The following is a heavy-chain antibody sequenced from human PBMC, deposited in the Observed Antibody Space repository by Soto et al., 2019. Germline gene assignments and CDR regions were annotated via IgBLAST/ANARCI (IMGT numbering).Heavy chain of an antibody. V-gene: IGHV3-74*01. J-gene: IGHJ5*02. CDR2: ISSGGTYT. CDR3: ARTLVDGMAGFGP. D-gene: IGHD2-2*01. Sequence: EVQLVESGGGLVQPGGSLRLSCAASGFTLSTYWMHWVRQVPGKGLVWVSRISSGGTYTNYADSVKGRFTISRDSARNTLLLQMNYLTGEDTAVYYCARTLVDGMAGFGPWGQGTLVTVAS. CDR1: GFTLSTYW.